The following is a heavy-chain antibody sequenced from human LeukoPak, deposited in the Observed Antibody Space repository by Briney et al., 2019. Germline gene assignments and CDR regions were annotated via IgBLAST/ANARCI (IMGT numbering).Heavy chain of an antibody. CDR3: ARDLLYYYDSSGDAFDI. Sequence: PSETLSLTCTVSGGSISSYYWSWIRQPPGKGLEWIGYIYYSGSTYYNPSLKSRVTISVDTSKNQFSLKLSSVTAADTAVYYCARDLLYYYDSSGDAFDIWGQGTMVTVSS. J-gene: IGHJ3*02. CDR2: IYYSGST. V-gene: IGHV4-59*12. CDR1: GGSISSYY. D-gene: IGHD3-22*01.